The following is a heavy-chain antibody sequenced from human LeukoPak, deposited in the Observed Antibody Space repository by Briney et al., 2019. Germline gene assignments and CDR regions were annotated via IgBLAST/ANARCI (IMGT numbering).Heavy chain of an antibody. CDR1: GFTFSSYA. CDR2: ISYDGSNK. V-gene: IGHV3-30-3*01. CDR3: ARDLSSSNWFDP. Sequence: PGGCLRLSCAASGFTFSSYAMHWVHQAPGKGLEWVAVISYDGSNKYYADSVKGRFTISRDNSKNTLYLQMNSLRAEDTAVYYCARDLSSSNWFDPWGQGTLVTVSS. D-gene: IGHD6-13*01. J-gene: IGHJ5*02.